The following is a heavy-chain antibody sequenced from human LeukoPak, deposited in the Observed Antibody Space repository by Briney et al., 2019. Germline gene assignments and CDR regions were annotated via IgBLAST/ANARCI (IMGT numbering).Heavy chain of an antibody. D-gene: IGHD3-10*01. Sequence: ASVKVSCKASGYTLTGYYMHWVRQAPGQGLEWMGWINPKSGGTNYAQKFRGRVTMTRDTSISTAYMEVSRLRSDDTAVYYCARDLSYYTSGYCDYWGQGTLVTVSS. CDR2: INPKSGGT. V-gene: IGHV1-2*02. J-gene: IGHJ4*02. CDR3: ARDLSYYTSGYCDY. CDR1: GYTLTGYY.